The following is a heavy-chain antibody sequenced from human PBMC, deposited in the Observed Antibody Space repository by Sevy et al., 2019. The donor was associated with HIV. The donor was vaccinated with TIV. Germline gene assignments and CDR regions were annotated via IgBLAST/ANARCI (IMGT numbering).Heavy chain of an antibody. CDR1: GFTFGDYA. Sequence: GGSLRLSCTASGFTFGDYAMSWFRQAPGKGLEWVGFIGSKAYGGTTEYAASVKGRFTISRDDSKSIAYLQMNSLKTEDTAVYYCTRGRSPYSSSWYGRGFDYWGQGTLVTVSS. D-gene: IGHD6-13*01. CDR3: TRGRSPYSSSWYGRGFDY. CDR2: IGSKAYGGTT. J-gene: IGHJ4*02. V-gene: IGHV3-49*03.